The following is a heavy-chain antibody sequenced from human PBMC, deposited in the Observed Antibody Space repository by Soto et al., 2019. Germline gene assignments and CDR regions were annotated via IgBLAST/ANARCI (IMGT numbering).Heavy chain of an antibody. CDR2: ISGSGGST. Sequence: PGGSLRLSCAASGFTFSSYAMSWVRQAPGKGLEWVSAISGSGGSTYYADSVKGRFTISRDNSKNTLYLQMNSLRAGDTAVYYCAKDRRGANWFDPWGQGTLVTVSS. D-gene: IGHD4-17*01. CDR3: AKDRRGANWFDP. V-gene: IGHV3-23*01. J-gene: IGHJ5*02. CDR1: GFTFSSYA.